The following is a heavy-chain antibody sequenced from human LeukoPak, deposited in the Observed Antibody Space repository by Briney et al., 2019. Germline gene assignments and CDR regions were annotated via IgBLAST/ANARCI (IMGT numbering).Heavy chain of an antibody. CDR3: ARALFIWPQYYFDY. Sequence: ASVKVSCKASGYTFTGYYMHWVRQAPGQWLEWMGWINPNSGGTNYAQKLQGRVTMTRDTSISTAYMELSRLRSDDTAVYYCARALFIWPQYYFDYWGQGTLVTVSS. J-gene: IGHJ4*02. D-gene: IGHD3-16*02. CDR1: GYTFTGYY. CDR2: INPNSGGT. V-gene: IGHV1-2*02.